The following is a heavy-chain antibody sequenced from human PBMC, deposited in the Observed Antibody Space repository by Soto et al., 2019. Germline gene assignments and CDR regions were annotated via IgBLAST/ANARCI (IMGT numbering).Heavy chain of an antibody. V-gene: IGHV3-23*01. D-gene: IGHD6-13*01. CDR3: ALGAGSSSPWYGPFDY. J-gene: IGHJ4*02. CDR1: GFTFSSYV. CDR2: ISGSGGST. Sequence: EVQLLESGGGLVQPVGSLRLSCAGSGFTFSSYVMSWVRQAPGKGLEWVSAISGSGGSTHYADSVKGRFTISRDNSKNTLYLQKNSLRSEDTAIYCCALGAGSSSPWYGPFDYGGKGTLVTVSS.